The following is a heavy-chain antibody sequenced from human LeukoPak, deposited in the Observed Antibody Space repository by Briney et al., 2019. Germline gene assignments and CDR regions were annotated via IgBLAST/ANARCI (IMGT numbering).Heavy chain of an antibody. CDR3: AKDALGATTLGGYYYGMDV. J-gene: IGHJ6*02. CDR2: ISYDGSNK. V-gene: IGHV3-30*18. D-gene: IGHD2-15*01. Sequence: PGGSLRLSCAASGFTFSSYSMNWVRQAPGKGLEWVAVISYDGSNKYYADSVKGRFTISRDNSKNTLYLQMNSLRAEDTAVYYCAKDALGATTLGGYYYGMDVWGQGTTVTVSS. CDR1: GFTFSSYS.